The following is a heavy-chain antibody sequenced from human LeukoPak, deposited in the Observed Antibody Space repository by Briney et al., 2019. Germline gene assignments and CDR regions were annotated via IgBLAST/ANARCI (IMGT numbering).Heavy chain of an antibody. CDR1: GFTFSSFS. D-gene: IGHD5-12*01. Sequence: GGSLRLSCAASGFTFSSFSMNWVRQAPGKGLEWVSSISSSSGSIYYADSLKGRFTISRDNAKNFLYLQMDSLRAEDTAVYYCAREGEATIISRNYFDYWGQGTLVTVSS. V-gene: IGHV3-21*01. CDR3: AREGEATIISRNYFDY. J-gene: IGHJ4*02. CDR2: ISSSSGSI.